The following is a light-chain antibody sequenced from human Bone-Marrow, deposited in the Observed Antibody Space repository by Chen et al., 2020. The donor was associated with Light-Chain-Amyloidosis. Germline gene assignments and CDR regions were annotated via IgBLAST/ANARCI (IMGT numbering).Light chain of an antibody. V-gene: IGLV3-21*02. Sequence: YVLTQPSSVSVAPGQTATIDCGGKNLGSTSVHWYQQTPGLAPLLVVYVDSNRPSGIPERFAGSNSGHSATLTISRVEAGDQADYYCQVWDRSSARPGFGGGTKLTVL. J-gene: IGLJ3*02. CDR1: NLGSTS. CDR3: QVWDRSSARPG. CDR2: VDS.